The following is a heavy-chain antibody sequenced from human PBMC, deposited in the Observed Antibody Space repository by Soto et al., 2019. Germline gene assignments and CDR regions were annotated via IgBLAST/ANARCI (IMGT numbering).Heavy chain of an antibody. D-gene: IGHD3-16*02. CDR3: ARDRLRLGELSLLGYFDY. J-gene: IGHJ4*02. Sequence: GGSLRLSCAASGFTFSRHTMHWVRQAPGKGLQWVASISYDGSNKYYADSVKGRFTISRDNSKNTLSVQMDSLRAEDTAVYYCARDRLRLGELSLLGYFDYWGQGTLVTVSS. CDR1: GFTFSRHT. V-gene: IGHV3-30*04. CDR2: ISYDGSNK.